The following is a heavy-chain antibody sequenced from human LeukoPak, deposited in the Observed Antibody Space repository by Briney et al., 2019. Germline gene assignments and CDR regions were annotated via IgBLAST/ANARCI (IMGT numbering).Heavy chain of an antibody. CDR2: IYYSGST. V-gene: IGHV4-59*08. CDR3: ARGRYDTSGYPDDF. J-gene: IGHJ4*02. CDR1: GGPITSYY. Sequence: SVTLSLTCTLSGGPITSYYSGWFRQPRRKGGEWIGYIYYSGSTNYIPSLKSRVTISVVTSKIQFSLKLSSVTAADTAVYYCARGRYDTSGYPDDFWGQGTLVTVSS. D-gene: IGHD3-22*01.